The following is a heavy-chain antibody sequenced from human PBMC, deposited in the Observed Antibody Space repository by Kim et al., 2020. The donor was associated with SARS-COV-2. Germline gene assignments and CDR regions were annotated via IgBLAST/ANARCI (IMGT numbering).Heavy chain of an antibody. V-gene: IGHV4-34*01. J-gene: IGHJ4*02. Sequence: SETLSLTCAVYGGSFSGYYWSWIRQPPGKGLEWIGEINHSGSTNYNPSLKSRVTISVDTSKNQFSLKLSSVTAADTAVYYCARVDAVGATYGIDYWGQGTLVTVSS. D-gene: IGHD1-26*01. CDR2: INHSGST. CDR1: GGSFSGYY. CDR3: ARVDAVGATYGIDY.